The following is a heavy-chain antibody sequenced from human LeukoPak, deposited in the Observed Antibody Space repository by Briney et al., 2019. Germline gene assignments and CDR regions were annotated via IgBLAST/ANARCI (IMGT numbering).Heavy chain of an antibody. CDR1: GGSISSGDYY. D-gene: IGHD3-10*01. J-gene: IGHJ4*02. CDR2: IYYSGST. CDR3: AREGYYGSGSYY. V-gene: IGHV4-30-4*01. Sequence: SETLSLTCTVSGGSISSGDYYWSWIRQPPGKGLEWIGYIYYSGSTYHNPSLKSRVTISVDTSKNQFSLKLSSVTAADTAVYYCAREGYYGSGSYYWGQGTLVTVSS.